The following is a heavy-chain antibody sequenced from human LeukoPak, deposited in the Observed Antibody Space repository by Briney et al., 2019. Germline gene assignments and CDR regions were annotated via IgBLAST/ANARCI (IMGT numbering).Heavy chain of an antibody. CDR2: INPNSGYT. CDR3: AIEEANTRIHFDY. CDR1: GYTFTCYY. Sequence: ASVKVSCKASGYTFTCYYIHWVRQAPGQGLEWMGYINPNSGYTNYAQKFQDRVTVTRDTSISTAYMELSRLRSDDTAVYYCAIEEANTRIHFDYWGPGTLVTVSS. V-gene: IGHV1-2*02. J-gene: IGHJ4*02. D-gene: IGHD3-22*01.